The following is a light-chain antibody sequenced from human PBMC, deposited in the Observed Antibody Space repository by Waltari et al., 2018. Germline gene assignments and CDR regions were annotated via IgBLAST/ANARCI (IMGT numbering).Light chain of an antibody. CDR3: GRWQSSLGAEV. CDR1: SFSIGHAN. CDR2: DNN. Sequence: QSVLTQPPSGAAAHGQKVGNSGCGRSFSIGHANACWYQQLPGPATKLLIYDNNKRASGPPDRISGSKSRTSATLGSTGVHGADEADYYSGRWQSSLGAEVFGGGTKLTVL. J-gene: IGLJ2*01. V-gene: IGLV1-51*01.